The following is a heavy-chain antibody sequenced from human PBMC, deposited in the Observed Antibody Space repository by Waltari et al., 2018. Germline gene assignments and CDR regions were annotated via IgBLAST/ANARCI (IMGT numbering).Heavy chain of an antibody. CDR1: GYSISSGYY. J-gene: IGHJ4*02. V-gene: IGHV4-38-2*01. CDR3: ARFLFATGNYFDY. Sequence: QVQLQESGPGLVKPSETLSLTCAVSGYSISSGYYWGWIRQPPGKGLEWIGSIYHSGSTYYNPSLKSRVTISVDTSKNQFSLKLSSVTAADTAVYYCARFLFATGNYFDYWGQGTLVTVSS. CDR2: IYHSGST. D-gene: IGHD3-10*02.